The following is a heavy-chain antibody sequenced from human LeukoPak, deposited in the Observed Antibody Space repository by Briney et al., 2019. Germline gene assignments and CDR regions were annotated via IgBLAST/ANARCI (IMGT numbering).Heavy chain of an antibody. Sequence: KPSETLSLTCTVSGGSISSGSYYWSWIRQPAGKGLEWIGRIYTSGSTNYNPSLKSRVTISVDTSKNQFSLKLSSVTAADTAVYYCARWGGSQGDLDYWGQGTLVTVSS. CDR2: IYTSGST. J-gene: IGHJ4*02. CDR1: GGSISSGSYY. V-gene: IGHV4-61*02. CDR3: ARWGGSQGDLDY. D-gene: IGHD1-26*01.